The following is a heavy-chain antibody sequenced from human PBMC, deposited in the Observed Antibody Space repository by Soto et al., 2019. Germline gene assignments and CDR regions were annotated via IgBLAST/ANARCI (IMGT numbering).Heavy chain of an antibody. CDR3: ARGLWFEVSRYFDL. V-gene: IGHV1-2*04. D-gene: IGHD3-10*01. CDR2: INPNTGAT. CDR1: EYPFTGYY. Sequence: QVQLVQSGAEVKKPGASVKVSCKASEYPFTGYYIHWVRQAPGKGLEWMGWINPNTGATRFAQRFQGWVTMTRDTSINTAYIELNRLKSDDKAMYYCARGLWFEVSRYFDLWGRGTLVTVSS. J-gene: IGHJ2*01.